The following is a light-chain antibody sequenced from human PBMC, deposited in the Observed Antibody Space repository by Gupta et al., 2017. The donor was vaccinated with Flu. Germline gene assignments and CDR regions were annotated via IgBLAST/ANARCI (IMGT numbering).Light chain of an antibody. CDR2: KAS. Sequence: DIQITQSPSTPSASVGDRVTITCRASQRISSWLAWYQQKPGEAPKLLIYKASSLESGVPSRFSGSGSGTEFTLTISSLQPDDFATYYCQQYNSNPRAFGQGTKVEIK. V-gene: IGKV1-5*03. CDR3: QQYNSNPRA. CDR1: QRISSW. J-gene: IGKJ1*01.